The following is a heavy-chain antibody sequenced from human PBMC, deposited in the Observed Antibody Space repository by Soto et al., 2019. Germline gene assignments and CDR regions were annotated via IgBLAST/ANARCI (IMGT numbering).Heavy chain of an antibody. J-gene: IGHJ4*02. CDR1: GFTFSSYA. V-gene: IGHV3-30-3*01. CDR3: ARDQWLVLGGDY. D-gene: IGHD6-19*01. Sequence: QVQLVESGGGVVQPGRSLRLSCAASGFTFSSYAMHWVRQAPGKGLEWVAVISYDGSNKYYADSVKGRFTISRDNSKNTLYLQMNSLRAEDTAEYYCARDQWLVLGGDYWGQGTLVTVSS. CDR2: ISYDGSNK.